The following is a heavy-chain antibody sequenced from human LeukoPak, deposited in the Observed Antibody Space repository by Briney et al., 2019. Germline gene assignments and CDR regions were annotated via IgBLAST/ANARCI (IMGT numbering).Heavy chain of an antibody. D-gene: IGHD5-18*01. CDR3: ARTVDTAMANDAFDI. J-gene: IGHJ3*02. CDR1: GYSFTSYW. Sequence: GESLKISCKGSGYSFTSYWISWVRQMPGKGLEWIGGIDPSDSYTNYSPSFQGHVTISADKSISTAYLQWSSLKASDTAMYYCARTVDTAMANDAFDIWGQGTMVTVSS. CDR2: IDPSDSYT. V-gene: IGHV5-10-1*01.